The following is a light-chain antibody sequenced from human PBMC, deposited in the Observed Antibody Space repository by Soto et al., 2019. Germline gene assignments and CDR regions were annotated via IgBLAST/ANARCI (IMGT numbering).Light chain of an antibody. CDR3: QQYGSSPT. Sequence: EIVLTQSPGTLSLSPGERATLSCRASQSVSSSYLAWYQQKPGQAPRLLIYGASSRATGIPDRFSGSGSGTGSTLTSSRLQPEDFAVYYCQQYGSSPTFGQGTKVEIK. J-gene: IGKJ1*01. V-gene: IGKV3-20*01. CDR2: GAS. CDR1: QSVSSSY.